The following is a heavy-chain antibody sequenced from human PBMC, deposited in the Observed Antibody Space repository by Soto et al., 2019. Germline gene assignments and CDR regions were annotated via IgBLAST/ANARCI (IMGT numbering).Heavy chain of an antibody. CDR2: INHSGSA. V-gene: IGHV4-34*01. Sequence: SETLSLTCAVYGGSFSGYSWTWIRQPPGKGLEWIGEINHSGSANYNPSLKSRVTISVDTSKNQFSLKLSSVTAADTAVYYCAREGQPRFDPWGQGTLVTVSS. J-gene: IGHJ5*02. CDR3: AREGQPRFDP. CDR1: GGSFSGYS.